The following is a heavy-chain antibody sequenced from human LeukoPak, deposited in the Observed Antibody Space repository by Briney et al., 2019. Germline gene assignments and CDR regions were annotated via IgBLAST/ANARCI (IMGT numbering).Heavy chain of an antibody. CDR3: ARGDYGGNSDDY. J-gene: IGHJ4*02. CDR2: INPNSGGT. V-gene: IGHV1-2*02. Sequence: ASVKVSCKASGYTFTGYYMHWVRQAPGQGLEWMGWINPNSGGTNYAQKFQGRVTMTRDTSISTAYMELSRLRSEDTAVYYCARGDYGGNSDDYWGQGTLVTVSS. CDR1: GYTFTGYY. D-gene: IGHD4-23*01.